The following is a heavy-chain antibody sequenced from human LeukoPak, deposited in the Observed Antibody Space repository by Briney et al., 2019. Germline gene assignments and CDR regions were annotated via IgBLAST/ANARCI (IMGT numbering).Heavy chain of an antibody. J-gene: IGHJ5*02. CDR2: IWYDGSNK. CDR3: ARDYFHPYSGSYSGWFDP. D-gene: IGHD1-26*01. V-gene: IGHV3-33*01. CDR1: GFTFSSYG. Sequence: GRSLRLSCAASGFTFSSYGMHWVRQAPGKGLEWVAVIWYDGSNKYYADSVKGRFTISRDNSKNTLYLQMNSLRAEDTAVYYCARDYFHPYSGSYSGWFDPWGQGTLVTVSS.